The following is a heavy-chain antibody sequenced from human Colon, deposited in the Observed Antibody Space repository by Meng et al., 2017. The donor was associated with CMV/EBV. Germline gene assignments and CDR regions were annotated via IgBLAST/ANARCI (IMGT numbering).Heavy chain of an antibody. V-gene: IGHV3-21*01. Sequence: ASGFAFSSYTFNWVRQAPGHGLDWVSSISSTSGSISYAASVKGRFTISRDNAKNSLYLQMNSLRAEDTAFYYCARDKGTLWASFDSWGQGTLVTVSS. D-gene: IGHD3-16*01. CDR1: GFAFSSYT. CDR2: ISSTSGSI. CDR3: ARDKGTLWASFDS. J-gene: IGHJ4*02.